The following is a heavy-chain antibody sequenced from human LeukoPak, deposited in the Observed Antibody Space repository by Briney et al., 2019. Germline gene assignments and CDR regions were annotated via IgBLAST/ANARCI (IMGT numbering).Heavy chain of an antibody. J-gene: IGHJ4*02. CDR1: GGSISSGGYS. V-gene: IGHV4-30-4*07. D-gene: IGHD1-26*01. Sequence: SETLSLTCAVSGGSISSGGYSWSWIRQPPGKGLEWIGYIYYSGSTYYNPSLKSRVTISVDTSKNQFSLKLSSVTAADTAVYYCARRGGSYRTPYFDYWGQGTLVTVSS. CDR3: ARRGGSYRTPYFDY. CDR2: IYYSGST.